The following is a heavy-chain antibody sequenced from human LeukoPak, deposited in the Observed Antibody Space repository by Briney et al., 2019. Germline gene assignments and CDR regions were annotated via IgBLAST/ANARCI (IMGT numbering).Heavy chain of an antibody. V-gene: IGHV4-34*01. D-gene: IGHD2/OR15-2a*01. J-gene: IGHJ6*03. CDR3: ARIYDYYYYMDA. CDR1: GGSFSGYY. CDR2: INHSGST. Sequence: SETLSLTCAVYGGSFSGYYWSWIRQPPGKGLEWIGEINHSGSTNYNPSLKSRVTISVDTYKNQFSLKLSSVTAADTAVYYCARIYDYYYYMDAWGKGTTVTVSS.